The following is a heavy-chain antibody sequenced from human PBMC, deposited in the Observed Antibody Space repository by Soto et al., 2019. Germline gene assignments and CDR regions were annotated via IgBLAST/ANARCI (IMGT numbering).Heavy chain of an antibody. CDR1: GFTFSTYW. J-gene: IGHJ4*02. CDR2: IKQDGSEK. V-gene: IGHV3-7*01. CDR3: ARGSGFWSGPPTGY. D-gene: IGHD3-3*01. Sequence: GGSLRLSCAASGFTFSTYWMSWVRQAPGKGLEWVANIKQDGSEKYYVDSVKGRFTISRDNAKNSLFLQMNSLRAEDTAVYYCARGSGFWSGPPTGYWGQGTLVTVSS.